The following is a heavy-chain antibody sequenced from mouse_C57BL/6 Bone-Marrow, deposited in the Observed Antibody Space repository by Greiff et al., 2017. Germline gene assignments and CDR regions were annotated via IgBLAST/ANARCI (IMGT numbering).Heavy chain of an antibody. J-gene: IGHJ2*01. Sequence: VKLMESGAELVKPGASVKLSCKASGYIFTEYTIHWVKQRSGQGLEWIRWFYPGSGSIKYNERFKDKATLTADKSSNTVYMELSRLTSEDSAVYFCARHERYYDYEGYFDYWGQGTTLTVSS. D-gene: IGHD2-4*01. CDR1: GYIFTEYT. V-gene: IGHV1-62-2*01. CDR2: FYPGSGSI. CDR3: ARHERYYDYEGYFDY.